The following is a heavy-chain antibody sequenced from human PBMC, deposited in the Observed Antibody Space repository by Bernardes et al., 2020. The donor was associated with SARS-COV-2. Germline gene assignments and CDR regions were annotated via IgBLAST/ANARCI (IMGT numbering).Heavy chain of an antibody. J-gene: IGHJ3*02. CDR2: INPNSGCT. D-gene: IGHD3-3*01. Sequence: ASVKVSCKASGYTFTGYYMHWVRQAPGQGLEWMGWINPNSGCTNYAQKFQGWVTMTRDTSISTAYMGLGRLRSDDTAVYYCAGGPFFWGGYSDAVDIWGQGTMVNVSS. CDR1: GYTFTGYY. CDR3: AGGPFFWGGYSDAVDI. V-gene: IGHV1-2*04.